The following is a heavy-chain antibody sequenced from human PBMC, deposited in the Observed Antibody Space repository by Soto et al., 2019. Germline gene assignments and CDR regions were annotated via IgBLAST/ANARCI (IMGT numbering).Heavy chain of an antibody. CDR1: GFTFSDYG. V-gene: IGHV3-48*01. Sequence: EVQLVESGGGLVQSGGSLRLSCAASGFTFSDYGMNWVRQAPGKGLEWVSFISGRSTNKYNADSVKGRFTISRDNAKKSLYLQMNSLRVEDTAVYYCARRGLYIGERSYAFDIWGQGTVVTVSS. D-gene: IGHD1-26*01. CDR2: ISGRSTNK. J-gene: IGHJ3*02. CDR3: ARRGLYIGERSYAFDI.